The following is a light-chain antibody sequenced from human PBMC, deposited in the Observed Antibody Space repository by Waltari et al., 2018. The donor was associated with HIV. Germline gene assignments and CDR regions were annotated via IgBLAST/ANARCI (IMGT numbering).Light chain of an antibody. J-gene: IGLJ3*02. CDR3: QSYDSGLSGLV. Sequence: QSVLTQPTSVSGAPGQSIPISCSGGSSNIGAPYDVHWYQPLPVSAPRLLIYADKMRPPGVSDRCSGSRSVTSASLAIAGLQSEDEGAYYCQSYDSGLSGLVFGGGTRLTF. V-gene: IGLV1-40*01. CDR1: SSNIGAPYD. CDR2: ADK.